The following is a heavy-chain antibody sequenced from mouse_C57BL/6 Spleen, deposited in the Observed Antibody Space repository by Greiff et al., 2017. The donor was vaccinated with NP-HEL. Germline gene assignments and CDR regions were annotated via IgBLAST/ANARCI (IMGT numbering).Heavy chain of an antibody. CDR1: GYTFTSYW. CDR3: ARGGLLDY. V-gene: IGHV1-64*01. Sequence: LQPGAELVKPGASVKLSCKASGYTFTSYWMHWVKQRPGQGLEWIGMIHPNSGSTNYNEKCKSKATLTVDKSSSTAYMQLSSLTSEDSAVYYCARGGLLDYWGQGTTLTVSS. D-gene: IGHD3-3*01. J-gene: IGHJ2*01. CDR2: IHPNSGST.